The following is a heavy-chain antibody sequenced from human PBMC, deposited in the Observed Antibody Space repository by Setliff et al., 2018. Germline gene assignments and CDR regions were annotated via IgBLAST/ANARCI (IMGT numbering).Heavy chain of an antibody. J-gene: IGHJ4*02. Sequence: PSETPSLTCTVSGGSIRSGSFYWSWIRQSAEKGLEWIGRVHASGSPNYNPSFKGRVTISLDTSTNQFSLNLNSVTAADTAVYYCAKERYFDWFFENWGQGTLVTVSS. CDR1: GGSIRSGSFY. V-gene: IGHV4-61*02. D-gene: IGHD3-9*01. CDR2: VHASGSP. CDR3: AKERYFDWFFEN.